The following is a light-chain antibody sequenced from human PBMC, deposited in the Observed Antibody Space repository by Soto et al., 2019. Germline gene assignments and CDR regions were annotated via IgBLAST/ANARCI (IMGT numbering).Light chain of an antibody. CDR2: DAS. CDR1: LNVNNY. V-gene: IGKV3-11*01. CDR3: QQRQYWPPIT. J-gene: IGKJ5*01. Sequence: EVVLTQSPATLSVSPGERATLSCRSSLNVNNYLAWYQQKPGQAPRLLIYDASNRATGIPARFSGSGSGTDFTLTISSLEPEDFAVYYCQQRQYWPPITFGPGTRLEIK.